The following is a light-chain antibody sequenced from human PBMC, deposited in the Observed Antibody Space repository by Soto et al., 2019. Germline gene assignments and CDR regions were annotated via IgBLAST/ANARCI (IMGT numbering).Light chain of an antibody. CDR2: GNN. V-gene: IGLV1-44*01. Sequence: QPVLTQPPSASGTPGQRVTISCSGRSSNIGSNAVNWYQQLPGMAPKLLIYGNNQRPSGVPDRFSGSKSGASASLAIGGLQSDDEADYYCATWDDSLNGPVFGGGTKLTVL. CDR3: ATWDDSLNGPV. CDR1: SSNIGSNA. J-gene: IGLJ3*02.